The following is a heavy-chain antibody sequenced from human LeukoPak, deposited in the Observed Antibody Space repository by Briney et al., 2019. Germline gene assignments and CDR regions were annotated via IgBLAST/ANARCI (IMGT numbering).Heavy chain of an antibody. CDR2: INHSGST. CDR3: ATRSVVVVVAATQDWFDP. V-gene: IGHV4-34*01. Sequence: SETLSLTCAVYGGSFSGYYWSWIRQPPGKGLEWIGEINHSGSTHYNPPLKSRVTISVDTSKNQFALKLSSVTAADTAVYYCATRSVVVVVAATQDWFDPWGQGTLVTVSS. D-gene: IGHD2-15*01. J-gene: IGHJ5*02. CDR1: GGSFSGYY.